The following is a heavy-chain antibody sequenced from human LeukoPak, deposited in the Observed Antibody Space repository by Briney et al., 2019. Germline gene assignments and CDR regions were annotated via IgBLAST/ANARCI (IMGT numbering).Heavy chain of an antibody. J-gene: IGHJ3*01. CDR2: INHSGST. CDR3: ARAPLGRGWS. CDR1: GGSFSGYY. Sequence: SETLSLTCAVYGGSFSGYYWSWIRQPPGKGLEWIGEINHSGSTNYNPSLKSRVTISVDTSKNQFSLKLSSVTAADTAVYYCARAPLGRGWSWGQGTMVTVSS. D-gene: IGHD3-10*01. V-gene: IGHV4-34*01.